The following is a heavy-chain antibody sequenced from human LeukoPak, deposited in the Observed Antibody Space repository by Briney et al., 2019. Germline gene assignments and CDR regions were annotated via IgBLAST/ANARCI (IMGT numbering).Heavy chain of an antibody. CDR3: ARAGGAVAGTIFDY. CDR1: GGSISSYY. CDR2: IYYSGST. V-gene: IGHV4-59*12. Sequence: MTSETLSLTCTVSGGSISSYYWNWIRQPPGRGLEWIGYIYYSGSTNYNPSLKSRVTISVDASKNQFSLKVSSLTAADTAVYYCARAGGAVAGTIFDYWGQGTLVTVSS. J-gene: IGHJ4*02. D-gene: IGHD6-19*01.